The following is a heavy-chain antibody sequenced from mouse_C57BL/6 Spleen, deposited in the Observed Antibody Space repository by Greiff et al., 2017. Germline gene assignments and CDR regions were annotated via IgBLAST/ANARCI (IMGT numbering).Heavy chain of an antibody. CDR3: ARLTGTRYFDG. Sequence: QVQLQQSGPELVKPGASVKISCKASGYAFSSSWMNWVKQRPGKGLEWIGRIYPGDGDTNYNGKFKGKATLTADKSSSTAYMQLSSLTSEDSAVYFCARLTGTRYFDGWGTGTTVTVSS. J-gene: IGHJ1*03. CDR2: IYPGDGDT. V-gene: IGHV1-82*01. CDR1: GYAFSSSW. D-gene: IGHD3-2*01.